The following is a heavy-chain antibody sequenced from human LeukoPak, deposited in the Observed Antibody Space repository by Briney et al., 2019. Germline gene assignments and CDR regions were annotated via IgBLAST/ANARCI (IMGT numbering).Heavy chain of an antibody. Sequence: SETLSLTCSVSGGSISSRYWSWIRQPPGKGLEWIGYIYYSGSTKYNPSLKSRVTISVDASKNQFSLKLSSVTAADTAVYYCARGGTTVTPGLLWFDPWGQGTLVTVSS. CDR1: GGSISSRY. CDR2: IYYSGST. CDR3: ARGGTTVTPGLLWFDP. V-gene: IGHV4-59*11. D-gene: IGHD4-17*01. J-gene: IGHJ5*02.